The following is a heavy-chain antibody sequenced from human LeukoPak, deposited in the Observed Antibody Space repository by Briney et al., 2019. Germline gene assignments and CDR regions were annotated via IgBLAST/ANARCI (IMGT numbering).Heavy chain of an antibody. CDR1: GFTFSSYA. Sequence: GGSLRLSCAASGFTFSSYAMSWVRQAPGKGLEWVAFIRYDGTNEYIADSVKGRFTISRDNSKNTLYLQMNRLRSDDTAVYYCARGKDHEDYWSQGTLVIVSS. CDR2: IRYDGTNE. V-gene: IGHV3-30*02. J-gene: IGHJ4*02. CDR3: ARGKDHEDY. D-gene: IGHD3-16*01.